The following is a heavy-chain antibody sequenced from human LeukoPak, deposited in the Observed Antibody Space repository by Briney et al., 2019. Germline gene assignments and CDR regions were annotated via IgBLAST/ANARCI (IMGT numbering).Heavy chain of an antibody. Sequence: SETLSLTCAVYGGSFSGYYWNWIRQPPGKGLEWIGYIYYSGSTNYNPSLKSRVTISVDTSKNQFSLKLSSVTAADTAVYYCASGYSYGYGMNAFDIWGQGTMVTVSS. CDR3: ASGYSYGYGMNAFDI. V-gene: IGHV4-59*01. CDR2: IYYSGST. D-gene: IGHD5-18*01. CDR1: GGSFSGYY. J-gene: IGHJ3*02.